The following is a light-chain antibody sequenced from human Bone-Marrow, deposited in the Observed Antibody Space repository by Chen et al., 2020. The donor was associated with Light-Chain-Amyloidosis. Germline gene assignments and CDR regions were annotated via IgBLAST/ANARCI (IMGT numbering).Light chain of an antibody. J-gene: IGKJ5*01. CDR3: QQSYSTSLIT. CDR1: QSISSY. Sequence: DIQMTQSPSSLSASVGDRVTITCRASQSISSYLNWDQQKPGKAPKLLIHAASSLQSGVPSRFSGSGSGTDFTLTISRLQPVDCAAYYCQQSYSTSLITFGQGTRLEI. V-gene: IGKV1-39*01. CDR2: AAS.